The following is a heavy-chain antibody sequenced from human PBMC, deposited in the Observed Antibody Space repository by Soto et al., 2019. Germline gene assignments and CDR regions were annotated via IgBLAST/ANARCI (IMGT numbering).Heavy chain of an antibody. CDR2: INSDGSST. CDR1: GITFSSYW. V-gene: IGHV3-74*01. D-gene: IGHD6-13*01. CDR3: ARDLLRSGTRPVDDSDY. J-gene: IGHJ4*02. Sequence: GGSLRLSCAASGITFSSYWMHWVRQAPGKGLVWVSRINSDGSSTSYEDSVKGRITISNDNANTTLYLQMNSPRAEDMAVYYCARDLLRSGTRPVDDSDYWGQGTLVTVSS.